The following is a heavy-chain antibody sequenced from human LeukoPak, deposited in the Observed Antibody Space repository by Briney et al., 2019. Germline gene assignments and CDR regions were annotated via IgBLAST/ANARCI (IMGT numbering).Heavy chain of an antibody. CDR1: GFNVSDNY. V-gene: IGHV3-66*03. CDR2: IFSSGPT. D-gene: IGHD6-19*01. J-gene: IGHJ4*02. CDR3: AKVKEMYSSGSYYFDY. Sequence: GGSVRLSCAASGFNVSDNYMNWVRQAPGKGLEWVSVIFSSGPTYYADSVKGRFTISRDNSKNTLWLQMNSLRAEDTAVYYCAKVKEMYSSGSYYFDYWGQGTLVTVSS.